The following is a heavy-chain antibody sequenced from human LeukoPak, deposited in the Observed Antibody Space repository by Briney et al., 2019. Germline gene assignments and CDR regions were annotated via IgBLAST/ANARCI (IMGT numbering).Heavy chain of an antibody. V-gene: IGHV3-23*01. CDR1: GFTLSSYA. J-gene: IGHJ5*02. CDR2: ISASGGST. CDR3: AKVPRAWWFDP. Sequence: PGGPLRLSCGASGFTLSSYAMSWVRQAPGKGLEWVSSISASGGSTNYADSVKGRFTISRDNSKNTLYLQMNSLRAEDAALYYCAKVPRAWWFDPWGQGTLVTVSS.